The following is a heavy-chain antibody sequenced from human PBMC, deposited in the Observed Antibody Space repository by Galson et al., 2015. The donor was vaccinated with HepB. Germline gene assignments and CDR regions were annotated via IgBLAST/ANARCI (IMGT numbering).Heavy chain of an antibody. CDR3: ARGGWELLERWAAVGDWFDP. D-gene: IGHD1-26*01. CDR2: INSDGSST. V-gene: IGHV3-74*01. Sequence: SLRLSCAASGFTFSSYWMHWVRQAPGKGLVWVSRINSDGSSTSYADSVKGRFTISRDNAKNTLYLQMNSLRAEDTAVYYCARGGWELLERWAAVGDWFDPWGQGTLVTVSS. CDR1: GFTFSSYW. J-gene: IGHJ5*02.